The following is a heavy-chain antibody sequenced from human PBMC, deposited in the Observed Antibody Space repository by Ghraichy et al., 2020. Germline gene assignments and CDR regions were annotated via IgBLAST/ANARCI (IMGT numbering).Heavy chain of an antibody. CDR3: ASHFDTGGSYRGY. CDR1: GVSISSLY. D-gene: IGHD3-22*01. CDR2: IYNSGST. V-gene: IGHV4-59*11. J-gene: IGHJ4*02. Sequence: SETLSLTCTVSGVSISSLYCSWIRQPPGKGLEWMGYIYNSGSTYYNPSHKSPVTISLDTSKNQFSLKLTSVTAADTAVYYCASHFDTGGSYRGYWGQGILVTVSS.